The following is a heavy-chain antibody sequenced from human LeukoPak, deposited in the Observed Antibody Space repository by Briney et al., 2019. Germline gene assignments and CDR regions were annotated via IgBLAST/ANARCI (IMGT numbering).Heavy chain of an antibody. V-gene: IGHV1-46*01. Sequence: ASVKVSCKVSGYSFTSNYIHWVRQAPGQGLEWMGMIYPRDGSTSYAQKFQGRVTMTEDTSTDTAYMELSSLRSEDTAVYYCATEEVGAQGRHWFDPWGQGTLVTVSS. CDR3: ATEEVGAQGRHWFDP. D-gene: IGHD1-26*01. CDR1: GYSFTSNY. CDR2: IYPRDGST. J-gene: IGHJ5*02.